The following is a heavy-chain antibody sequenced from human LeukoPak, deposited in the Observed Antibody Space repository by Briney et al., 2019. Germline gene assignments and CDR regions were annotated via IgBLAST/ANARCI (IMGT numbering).Heavy chain of an antibody. V-gene: IGHV3-21*01. CDR1: GFTFSSYS. CDR2: ISSSSSYI. Sequence: GGSLRLSCAASGFTFSSYSMNWVRQAPGKGLEWVSSISSSSSYIYYADSVKGRFTISRDNAKNSLYLQMNSLRAEDTAVYYCARVITRLLWSGFDYRGQGTLVTVSS. D-gene: IGHD3-10*01. J-gene: IGHJ4*02. CDR3: ARVITRLLWSGFDY.